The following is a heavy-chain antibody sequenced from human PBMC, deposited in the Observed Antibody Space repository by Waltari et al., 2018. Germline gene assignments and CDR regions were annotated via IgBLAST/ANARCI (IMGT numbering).Heavy chain of an antibody. Sequence: EVQLVESGGGLIQPGGSLRLSCAASGFTVNSNYMSWVRQAPGKGLEWVSVIYSGGSTYYADSVKGRFTISRDNSKNTLYLQMNSLRAEDTAVYYCASRLLWVDFDYWGQGTLVTVSS. J-gene: IGHJ4*02. CDR3: ASRLLWVDFDY. CDR2: IYSGGST. V-gene: IGHV3-53*01. CDR1: GFTVNSNY. D-gene: IGHD3-10*01.